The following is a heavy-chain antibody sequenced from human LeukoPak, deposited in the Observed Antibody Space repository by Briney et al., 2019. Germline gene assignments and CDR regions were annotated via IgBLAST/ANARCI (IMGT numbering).Heavy chain of an antibody. CDR3: ARVGRWLQLTHDAFDI. D-gene: IGHD5-24*01. Sequence: PSETLSLTCTVSGGSISSYYWSWIRQPPGKGLEWIGYIYYSGSTNYNPSLKSRVTISVDTSKNQFSLKLSSVTAADTAVYYCARVGRWLQLTHDAFDIWGQGTMVTVSS. CDR2: IYYSGST. V-gene: IGHV4-59*01. CDR1: GGSISSYY. J-gene: IGHJ3*02.